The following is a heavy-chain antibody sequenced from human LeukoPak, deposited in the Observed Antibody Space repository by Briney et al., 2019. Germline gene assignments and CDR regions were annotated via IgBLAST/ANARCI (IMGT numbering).Heavy chain of an antibody. CDR3: ARGMTTVTTAPFDI. CDR2: ISSSSSYV. Sequence: GGSLRLSCAASGFTFSSYAMSWVRQAPGKGLEWVSSISSSSSYVYYADSVKGRFTISRDSAKNSLYLQMNSLRAEDTAVYYCARGMTTVTTAPFDIWGQGTMVTVSS. CDR1: GFTFSSYA. J-gene: IGHJ3*02. V-gene: IGHV3-21*01. D-gene: IGHD4-17*01.